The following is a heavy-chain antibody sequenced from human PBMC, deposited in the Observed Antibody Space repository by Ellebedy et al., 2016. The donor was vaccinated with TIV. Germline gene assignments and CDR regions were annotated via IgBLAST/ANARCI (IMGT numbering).Heavy chain of an antibody. CDR3: ARAGSSGWYGVDY. J-gene: IGHJ4*02. Sequence: TFSSYAMSWVRQAPGKGLEWIGSIYYSGSTYYNPSLKSRVTISVDTSKNQFSLKLSSVTAADTAVYYCARAGSSGWYGVDYWGQGTLVTVSS. V-gene: IGHV4-39*07. CDR2: IYYSGST. D-gene: IGHD6-19*01. CDR1: TFSSYA.